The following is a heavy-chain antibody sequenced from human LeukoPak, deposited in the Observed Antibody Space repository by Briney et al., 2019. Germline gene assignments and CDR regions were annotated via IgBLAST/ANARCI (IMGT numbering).Heavy chain of an antibody. CDR2: ISYDGSNK. V-gene: IGHV3-30*18. CDR1: GFTFSGYG. Sequence: PGGPLSPPCAAWGFTFSGYGRHGSRQPPARGLGWVAVISYDGSNKYYADSVKGRFTISRDNSKNTLYLQMNSLRAEDTAVYYCANRAYYYYGMDVWGQGTTVTVSS. J-gene: IGHJ6*02. CDR3: ANRAYYYYGMDV.